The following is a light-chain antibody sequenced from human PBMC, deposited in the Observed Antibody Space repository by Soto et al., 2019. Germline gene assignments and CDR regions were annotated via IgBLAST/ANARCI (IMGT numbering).Light chain of an antibody. CDR3: QQYHKWPLT. V-gene: IGKV3-15*01. CDR2: GAS. J-gene: IGKJ4*01. Sequence: EIVMTQSPATLSVSPGERATVPCRASQSVSSNLAWYQQKPGQPPRLLIYGASTRAAGIPARFSGSGYGSEFTLTISSLQSEDFAVYYCQQYHKWPLTFGGGTKVDMK. CDR1: QSVSSN.